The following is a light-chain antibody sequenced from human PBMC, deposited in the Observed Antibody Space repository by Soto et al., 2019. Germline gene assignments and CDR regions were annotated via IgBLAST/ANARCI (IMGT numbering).Light chain of an antibody. CDR3: ASYTTTTTLL. CDR1: SSDIGAYDF. V-gene: IGLV2-14*03. CDR2: DVS. Sequence: QSALTQPASVSGSPGQSITISCTGTSSDIGAYDFVSWYQHHPGKAPKLIIYDVSSRPSRVSNRFSGSKSGNTASLTISGLQAEDEADYHCASYTTTTTLLFGGGTKLTVL. J-gene: IGLJ2*01.